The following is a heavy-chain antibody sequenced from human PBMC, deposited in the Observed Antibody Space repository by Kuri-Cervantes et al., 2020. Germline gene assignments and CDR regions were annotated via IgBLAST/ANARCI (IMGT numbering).Heavy chain of an antibody. V-gene: IGHV4-59*12. CDR1: GGSISGFY. CDR3: ARSEYSSSWYGDAFDI. D-gene: IGHD6-13*01. CDR2: IYSSGST. J-gene: IGHJ3*02. Sequence: GSLRLSCTVSGGSISGFYWSWMRQPPGKGLEWIGYIYSSGSTYYNPSLKSRVTISIDRSKNQFFLELSSVTAADTAVYYCARSEYSSSWYGDAFDIWGQGTMVTVSS.